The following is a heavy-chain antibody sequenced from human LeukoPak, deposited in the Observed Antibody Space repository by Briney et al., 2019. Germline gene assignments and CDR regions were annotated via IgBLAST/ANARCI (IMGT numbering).Heavy chain of an antibody. V-gene: IGHV3-23*01. CDR3: AKDSPYWFDP. CDR1: GFTFSSYA. Sequence: PGGSLRLSCAASGFTFSSYAMGWVRQAPGKGLEWVSTISGSGGGTYYADSVKGRFTISRDNSKNTLYLQLNSLRADDTAVYYCAKDSPYWFDPWGQGTLVTVSS. CDR2: ISGSGGGT. J-gene: IGHJ5*02.